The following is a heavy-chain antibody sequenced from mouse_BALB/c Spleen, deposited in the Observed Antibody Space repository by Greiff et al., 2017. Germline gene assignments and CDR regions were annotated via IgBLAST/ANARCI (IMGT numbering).Heavy chain of an antibody. CDR3: ARAYYGYAMDY. CDR1: GFTFSSYY. V-gene: IGHV5-6-2*01. Sequence: DVKLVESGGGLVKLGGSLKLSCAASGFTFSSYYMSWVRQTPEKRLELVAAINSNGGSTYYPDTVKGRFTISRDNAKNTLYLQMSSLKSEDTALYYCARAYYGYAMDYWGQGTSVTVSS. J-gene: IGHJ4*01. CDR2: INSNGGST. D-gene: IGHD1-1*01.